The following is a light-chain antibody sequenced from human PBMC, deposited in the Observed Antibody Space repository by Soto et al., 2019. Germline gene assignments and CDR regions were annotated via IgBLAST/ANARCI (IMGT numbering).Light chain of an antibody. J-gene: IGKJ1*01. CDR1: QSISSY. CDR2: AAS. Sequence: IQMSQSPSSLSASVGDRVTITCRASQSISSYLNWYQQKPGKAPKLLIYAASSLQSGVPSRFSGSGSGTDFTLTISSLQPEDFATYYCQQSYSTLPWTFGQGTKVDI. V-gene: IGKV1-39*01. CDR3: QQSYSTLPWT.